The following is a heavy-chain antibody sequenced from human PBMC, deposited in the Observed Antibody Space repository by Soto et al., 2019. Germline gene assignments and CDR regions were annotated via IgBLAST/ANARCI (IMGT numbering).Heavy chain of an antibody. CDR2: ISSSSSSYI. Sequence: GGSLRLSCAASGFTFSSYSMNWVRQAPGKGLEWVSSISSSSSSYIYYADSVKGRFTISRDNAKNSLYLQMNSLRAEDTAVYYCARDQNLRTIFGVVQGTFDYWGQGTLVTVSS. V-gene: IGHV3-21*01. CDR3: ARDQNLRTIFGVVQGTFDY. J-gene: IGHJ4*02. CDR1: GFTFSSYS. D-gene: IGHD3-3*01.